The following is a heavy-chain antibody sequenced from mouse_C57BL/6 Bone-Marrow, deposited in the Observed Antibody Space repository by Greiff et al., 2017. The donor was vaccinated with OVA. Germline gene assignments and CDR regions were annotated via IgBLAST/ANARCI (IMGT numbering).Heavy chain of an antibody. CDR1: GFTFSSYT. CDR2: ISGGGGNT. D-gene: IGHD1-1*01. V-gene: IGHV5-9*01. J-gene: IGHJ2*01. CDR3: ARQGYGSSYDYFDY. Sequence: EVQLVESGGGLVKPGGSLKLSCAASGFTFSSYTMSWVRQTPEKRLEWVATISGGGGNTYYPDSVKGRFTISRDNAKNTLYLQMSSLRSEDTVLYYCARQGYGSSYDYFDYWGQGTTLTVSS.